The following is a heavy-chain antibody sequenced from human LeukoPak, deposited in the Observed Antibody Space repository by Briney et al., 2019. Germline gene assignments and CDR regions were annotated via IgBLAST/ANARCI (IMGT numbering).Heavy chain of an antibody. D-gene: IGHD6-13*01. Sequence: SETLSLTCTVSGGSISSSSYYWGWIRQPPGKGLEWIGSIYYSGSTYYNPSLKSRVTISVDTSKNQFSLKLSSVTAADTAVYYCARTPSYSSSSGAFDIWGQGTMVTVSS. CDR2: IYYSGST. CDR3: ARTPSYSSSSGAFDI. CDR1: GGSISSSSYY. J-gene: IGHJ3*02. V-gene: IGHV4-39*07.